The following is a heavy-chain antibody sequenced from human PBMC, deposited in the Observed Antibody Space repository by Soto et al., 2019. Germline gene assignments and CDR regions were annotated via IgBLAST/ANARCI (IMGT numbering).Heavy chain of an antibody. CDR3: ARMGFGGWFGELFPWYYYYGMDV. Sequence: KAWETLSLTGAVYGGSFSGYYWSWIRQPPGKGLEWIGEINHSGSTNYNPSLNSRVTISVDTSKNQFALKLSSVTAADTAVYYCARMGFGGWFGELFPWYYYYGMDVWGQGTTVTVSS. V-gene: IGHV4-34*01. CDR1: GGSFSGYY. J-gene: IGHJ6*02. CDR2: INHSGST. D-gene: IGHD3-10*01.